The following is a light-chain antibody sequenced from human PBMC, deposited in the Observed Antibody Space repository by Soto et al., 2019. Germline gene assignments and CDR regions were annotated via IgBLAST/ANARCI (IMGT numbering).Light chain of an antibody. CDR2: DAS. J-gene: IGKJ5*01. V-gene: IGKV3-11*01. CDR3: QQRSNWRVT. CDR1: QSVSSY. Sequence: EIVLTQSPATLSLSPGERATLSCRASQSVSSYLAWHQQEPGQAPRLLIYDASNRATGIPARFSGSGSGTDFTLTISSLEPEDFAVYYCQQRSNWRVTFGQGTRLEIK.